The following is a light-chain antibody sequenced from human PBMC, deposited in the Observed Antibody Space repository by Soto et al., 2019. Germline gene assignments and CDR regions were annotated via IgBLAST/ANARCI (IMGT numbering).Light chain of an antibody. J-gene: IGLJ1*01. CDR2: DVS. V-gene: IGLV2-14*01. Sequence: SVLTQPASVSGSPGQSITISCTGTSSDVGGYNYVSWYQQLPGKAPELMIYDVSDRPSGVSNRFSGSKSGNTASLTISGLQAEDEADYYCSSYTSSSLYVFGTGTKVTVL. CDR1: SSDVGGYNY. CDR3: SSYTSSSLYV.